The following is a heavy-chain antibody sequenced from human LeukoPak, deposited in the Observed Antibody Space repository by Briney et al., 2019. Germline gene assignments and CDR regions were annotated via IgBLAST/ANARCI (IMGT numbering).Heavy chain of an antibody. CDR2: VYYSGST. CDR1: GGSISSSSYY. Sequence: SETLSLTCTVSGGSISSSSYYWGWIRQSPGKGLEWIGSVYYSGSTYYSPSLKSRVTISVDTSKNQFSLKLSSVTAADTAVYYCARHSSLRSPTTPWGQGTLVTVSS. J-gene: IGHJ5*02. V-gene: IGHV4-39*01. D-gene: IGHD1-7*01. CDR3: ARHSSLRSPTTP.